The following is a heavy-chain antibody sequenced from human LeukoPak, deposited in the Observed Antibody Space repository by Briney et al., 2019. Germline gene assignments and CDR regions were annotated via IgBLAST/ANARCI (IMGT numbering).Heavy chain of an antibody. CDR3: ARDVLGQGVDY. J-gene: IGHJ4*02. Sequence: GGSLRLSCAASGFIFSSHWMHWVRQTPGKGLMWVSHMNSDGSSTTYADSVKGRFTISRDNAKNTLYLQMNSLRADDTALYYCARDVLGQGVDYWGQGTLVTVSS. V-gene: IGHV3-74*01. CDR2: MNSDGSST. D-gene: IGHD2-8*01. CDR1: GFIFSSHW.